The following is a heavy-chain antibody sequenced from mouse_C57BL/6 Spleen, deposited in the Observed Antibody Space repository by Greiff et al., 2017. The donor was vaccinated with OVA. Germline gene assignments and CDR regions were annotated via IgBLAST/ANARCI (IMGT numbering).Heavy chain of an antibody. CDR2: ISYDGSN. V-gene: IGHV3-6*01. D-gene: IGHD2-1*01. J-gene: IGHJ1*03. CDR1: GYSITSGYY. Sequence: ESGPGLVKPSQSLSLTCSVTGYSITSGYYWNWIRQFPGNKLEWMGYISYDGSNNYNPSLKNRISITRDTSKNQFFLKLNSVTTEDTATYYCARESDYGNYEWYFDVWGTGTTVTVSS. CDR3: ARESDYGNYEWYFDV.